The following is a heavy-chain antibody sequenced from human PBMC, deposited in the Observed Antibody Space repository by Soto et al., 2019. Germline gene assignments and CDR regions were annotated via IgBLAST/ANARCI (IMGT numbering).Heavy chain of an antibody. Sequence: GKGLEWIGEIYHSGSTNYNASLKSRGTISVEKSKNQFSRKLSSVNAADTAVYYCSRRSEVGYYDYYYVMDFWVKRTTV. CDR2: IYHSGST. J-gene: IGHJ6*01. D-gene: IGHD1-26*01. CDR3: SRRSEVGYYDYYYVMDF. V-gene: IGHV4-4*02.